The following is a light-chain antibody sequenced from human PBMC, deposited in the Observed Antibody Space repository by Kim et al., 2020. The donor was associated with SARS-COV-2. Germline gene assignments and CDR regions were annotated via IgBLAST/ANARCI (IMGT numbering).Light chain of an antibody. J-gene: IGKJ1*01. CDR1: ESISSR. V-gene: IGKV1-5*03. Sequence: DIQMTQSPSTLSASVGDRVTITCRASESISSRLAWYQQKSVKAPKLVIYKASTLESGVPSRFSGSGSGTEFTLTINSLQPDDFATYYCHQFNDYPWTFSQGTKVDIK. CDR2: KAS. CDR3: HQFNDYPWT.